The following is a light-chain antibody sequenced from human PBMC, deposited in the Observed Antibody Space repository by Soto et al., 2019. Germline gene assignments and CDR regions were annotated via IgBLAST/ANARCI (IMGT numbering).Light chain of an antibody. CDR3: QQYGSSPRT. Sequence: EIVMTQSPATLSVSPGARGPLSCRARQTVATNLAWYPQHPGQAPRLLIYHASTRATGIPARFSGSGSGTEFTLTISSLQPEDFAVYYCQQYGSSPRTFGQGTKVDIK. V-gene: IGKV3D-15*01. CDR2: HAS. CDR1: QTVATN. J-gene: IGKJ1*01.